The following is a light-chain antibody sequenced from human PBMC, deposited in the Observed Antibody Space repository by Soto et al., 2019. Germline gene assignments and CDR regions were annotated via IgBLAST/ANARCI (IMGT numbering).Light chain of an antibody. CDR1: KSVSGTH. CDR2: GAS. V-gene: IGKV3D-20*02. J-gene: IGKJ4*01. Sequence: LLPHPPALLFLSPGERATLSCGSNKSVSGTHLTWFQQKPGQAPRLLIYGASSRATGIPDRFSGSGSGTDFTLTISSLQPEDFAVYYCKQYSTLSLTFGRGTKVDIK. CDR3: KQYSTLSLT.